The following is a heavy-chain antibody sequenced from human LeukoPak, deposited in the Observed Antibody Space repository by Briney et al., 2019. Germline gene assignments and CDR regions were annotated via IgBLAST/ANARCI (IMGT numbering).Heavy chain of an antibody. Sequence: PGGSLRLSCAASGFTFSNAWMSWVRQAPGKGLEWVGRIKSKTDGGTTDYAAPVKGRFTISRDDSKNTLYLQMNSLKTEDTAVYYCTTDSSDFWSGYSVWFDPWGQGTLVTVSS. V-gene: IGHV3-15*01. J-gene: IGHJ5*02. CDR2: IKSKTDGGTT. CDR3: TTDSSDFWSGYSVWFDP. CDR1: GFTFSNAW. D-gene: IGHD3-3*01.